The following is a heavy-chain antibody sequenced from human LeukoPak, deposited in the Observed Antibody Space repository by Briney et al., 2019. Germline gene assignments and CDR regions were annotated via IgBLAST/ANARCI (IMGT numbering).Heavy chain of an antibody. D-gene: IGHD3-22*01. CDR2: ITPNADKA. V-gene: IGHV3-23*01. CDR3: AIMHGYYDGSGYWVQ. CDR1: GFTFGSYG. J-gene: IGHJ1*01. Sequence: GGSLRLSCAASGFTFGSYGMSWVRQAPGKGLEWVSFITPNADKASYADSVKGRFTISRDNPRNTLYMQMNSLRDEDTAVYYCAIMHGYYDGSGYWVQWGQGTLVTVSS.